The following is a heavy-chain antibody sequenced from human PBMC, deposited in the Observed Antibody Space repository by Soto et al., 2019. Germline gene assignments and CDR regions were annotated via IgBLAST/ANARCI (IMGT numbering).Heavy chain of an antibody. CDR2: LYNDDRI. D-gene: IGHD1-1*01. CDR1: GFTVRTTC. J-gene: IGHJ4*02. V-gene: IGHV3-66*04. CDR3: VRQVDTRTILSH. Sequence: PGGSLRLACTASGFTVRTTCMSWVRQAPGKGLEWVSTLYNDDRIFYSDSVKGRFTISRDDSKNSLSLQMNSLRGEDTAVYYCVRQVDTRTILSHWGQGALVTVSS.